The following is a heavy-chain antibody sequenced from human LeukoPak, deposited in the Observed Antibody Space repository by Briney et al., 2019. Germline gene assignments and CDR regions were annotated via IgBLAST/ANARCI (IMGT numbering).Heavy chain of an antibody. J-gene: IGHJ4*02. CDR3: ARIVEAAVGYFDY. D-gene: IGHD6-13*01. CDR2: VSSSSSYI. V-gene: IGHV3-21*01. Sequence: GGSLRLSCAASGFIFSDYGMNWVRQAPGKGLEWVESVSSSSSYIYYAESLKGRFTISRDNAKNSLYLQMNSLRAEDTAVYYCARIVEAAVGYFDYWGQGSLVIVSS. CDR1: GFIFSDYG.